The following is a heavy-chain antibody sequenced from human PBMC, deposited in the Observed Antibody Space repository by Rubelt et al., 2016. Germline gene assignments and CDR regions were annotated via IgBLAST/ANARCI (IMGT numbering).Heavy chain of an antibody. Sequence: EVRLLESGGGLVQTGGSLRLSCTASGFTFNNYAMSWVRQAPGKGLEWVSAISGSDGNTYYADSVKGRFGISRDNSKNTLYLQMNSLRAEDTAVYSCARDRNKYFDLWGRGTLITVSS. CDR1: GFTFNNYA. V-gene: IGHV3-23*01. J-gene: IGHJ2*01. CDR2: ISGSDGNT. D-gene: IGHD1/OR15-1a*01. CDR3: ARDRNKYFDL.